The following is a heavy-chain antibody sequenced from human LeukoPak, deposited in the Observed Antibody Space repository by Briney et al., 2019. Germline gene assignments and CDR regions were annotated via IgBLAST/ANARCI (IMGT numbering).Heavy chain of an antibody. CDR3: ARVLYYYDSSGYVHDAFDI. V-gene: IGHV1-8*03. CDR1: GYTFTSYG. CDR2: MNPNSGNT. Sequence: ASVKVSCKASGYTFTSYGINWVRQATGQGLEWMGWMNPNSGNTGYAQKFQGRVTITRNTSISTAYMELSSLRSEDTAVYYCARVLYYYDSSGYVHDAFDIWGQGTMVTVSS. J-gene: IGHJ3*02. D-gene: IGHD3-22*01.